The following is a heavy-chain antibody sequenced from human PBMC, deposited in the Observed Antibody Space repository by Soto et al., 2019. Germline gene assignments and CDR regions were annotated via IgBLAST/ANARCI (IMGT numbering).Heavy chain of an antibody. V-gene: IGHV3-23*01. Sequence: GGSLRLSCAASGFTFASYAMNWVRQAPGKGLEWVSLISGSGGSTYYADSVKGRFTISRDNSKNTLYLQMNSLRAEDTAVYYCAKDLLGAHIGYWGQGTLVTVSS. CDR2: ISGSGGST. D-gene: IGHD3-16*01. J-gene: IGHJ4*02. CDR3: AKDLLGAHIGY. CDR1: GFTFASYA.